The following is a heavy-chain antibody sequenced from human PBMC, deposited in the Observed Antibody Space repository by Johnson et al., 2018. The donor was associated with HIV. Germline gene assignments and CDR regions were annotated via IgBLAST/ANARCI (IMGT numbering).Heavy chain of an antibody. D-gene: IGHD6-13*01. J-gene: IGHJ3*02. CDR3: ARAYSSSWYRADAFDI. Sequence: EVQLVESGGGLVQPGWSLRLSCAASGFTVSSNYMSWVRQAPGKGLEWVSVIYSGGSTYYADSVKGRFTISRDNSKNTLYLQMNSLRAEDTAVYYCARAYSSSWYRADAFDIWGQGTMVTVSS. V-gene: IGHV3-66*01. CDR2: IYSGGST. CDR1: GFTVSSNY.